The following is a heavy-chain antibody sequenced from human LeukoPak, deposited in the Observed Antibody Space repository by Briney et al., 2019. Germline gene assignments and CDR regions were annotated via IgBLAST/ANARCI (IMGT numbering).Heavy chain of an antibody. CDR3: ARGLAVSPMAPISDN. Sequence: SGGSLRLSCAASGFIFSAYWMNWVRQAPGKGLEGVANIRQGSGDKPYVDSVRGRFTISRDNSQNSLYLQMNSLRVEDTAGYYCARGLAVSPMAPISDNWGQGTLVTVSS. V-gene: IGHV3-7*01. CDR2: IRQGSGDK. CDR1: GFIFSAYW. D-gene: IGHD3-10*01. J-gene: IGHJ4*02.